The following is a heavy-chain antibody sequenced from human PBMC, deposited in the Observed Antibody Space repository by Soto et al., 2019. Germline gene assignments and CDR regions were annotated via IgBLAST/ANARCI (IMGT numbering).Heavy chain of an antibody. V-gene: IGHV3-23*01. CDR3: AKFRGQTTVVTPWRLGYYGMDG. D-gene: IGHD4-17*01. Sequence: PGGSLRLSCAASGFTFSSYAMSWVRQAPGKGLEWVSAISGSGGSTYYADSVKGRFTISRDNSKNTLYLQMNSLRAEDTAVYYCAKFRGQTTVVTPWRLGYYGMDGWGQGTTVTVSS. J-gene: IGHJ6*02. CDR2: ISGSGGST. CDR1: GFTFSSYA.